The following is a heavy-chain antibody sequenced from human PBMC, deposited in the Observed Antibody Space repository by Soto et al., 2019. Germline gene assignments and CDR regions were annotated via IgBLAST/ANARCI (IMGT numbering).Heavy chain of an antibody. CDR2: IYPSDSDI. D-gene: IGHD2-15*01. Sequence: GESLKISCKGSGYSSATYWIGWVRQMPGEGLEWMGIIYPSDSDIRYSPSFQGQVTISADKSTTTAYLQWSSLKASDTAMYYCVTPASCIGGSCYQDYYFDVWGRGTLVNVSS. V-gene: IGHV5-51*01. J-gene: IGHJ2*01. CDR1: GYSSATYW. CDR3: VTPASCIGGSCYQDYYFDV.